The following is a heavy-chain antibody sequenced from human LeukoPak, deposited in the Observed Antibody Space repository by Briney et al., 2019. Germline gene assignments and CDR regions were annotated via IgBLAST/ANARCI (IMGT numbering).Heavy chain of an antibody. CDR1: GFTFGSYW. CDR2: INSDGIST. V-gene: IGHV3-74*01. J-gene: IGHJ5*02. Sequence: PGGSLRLSCAASGFTFGSYWMHWVRQVPGKGLVWVSRINSDGISTSYADSVKGRFTISRDNAKNTLYLQMNSLRAEDTAVYYCARGSCGGGSCYFSWLDPWGQGTLVTVSS. D-gene: IGHD2-15*01. CDR3: ARGSCGGGSCYFSWLDP.